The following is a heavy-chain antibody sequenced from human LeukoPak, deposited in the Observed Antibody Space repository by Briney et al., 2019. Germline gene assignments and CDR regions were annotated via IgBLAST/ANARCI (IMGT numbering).Heavy chain of an antibody. CDR3: ARVLGSGSSYYYYYMDV. V-gene: IGHV1-2*02. D-gene: IGHD3-10*01. Sequence: ASVKVSCKASGYTFTDYYMHWVRQAPGQGLEWMGWINPNNGGTNYAQKFQGRVTMTRDTSISTAYMELSRLRSDDTAVYYCARVLGSGSSYYYYYMDVWGKGTTVTISS. J-gene: IGHJ6*03. CDR2: INPNNGGT. CDR1: GYTFTDYY.